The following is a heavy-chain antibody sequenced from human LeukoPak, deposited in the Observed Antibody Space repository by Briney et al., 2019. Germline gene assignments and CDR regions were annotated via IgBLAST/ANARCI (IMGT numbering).Heavy chain of an antibody. V-gene: IGHV3-21*06. CDR3: VRETHDPRDY. Sequence: GGSLRLSCAASGFTFSSYAMHWVRQAPGKGLEWVSSMSTDSKSIYYADSVKGRFTISRDNAKNSLYLQMNSLRAEDTAVYYCVRETHDPRDYWGQGTLVTVS. J-gene: IGHJ4*02. CDR1: GFTFSSYA. CDR2: MSTDSKSI.